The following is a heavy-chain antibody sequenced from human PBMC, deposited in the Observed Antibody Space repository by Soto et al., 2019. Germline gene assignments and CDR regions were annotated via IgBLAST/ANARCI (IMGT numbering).Heavy chain of an antibody. CDR3: ARDPGYDRTLYSLNL. V-gene: IGHV1-46*01. Sequence: GASVKVSCKASGYSFTIYYMHWVRQAPGHGLEWMGMIDPGDGYTTIAQKFQGRFTMTRDTSTDTVYLELSGLSSGDTAVYFCARDPGYDRTLYSLNLWGQGTQVTVPS. CDR2: IDPGDGYT. CDR1: GYSFTIYY. J-gene: IGHJ5*02. D-gene: IGHD3-22*01.